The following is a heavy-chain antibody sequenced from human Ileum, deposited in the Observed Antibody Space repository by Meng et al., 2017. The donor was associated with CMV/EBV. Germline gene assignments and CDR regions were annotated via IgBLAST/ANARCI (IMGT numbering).Heavy chain of an antibody. CDR3: GKDVTPGGLDH. V-gene: IGHV3-9*01. J-gene: IGHJ5*02. D-gene: IGHD4-23*01. CDR2: ISWNSENI. Sequence: GGSLRLSCAASGLTLKDHAMHWVRQAPGKGLEWVSGISWNSENIGYADSVKGRFTISRDNAKNSLYLQLNSLRPEDTAFYYCGKDVTPGGLDHLGQGTLVNVSS. CDR1: GLTLKDHA.